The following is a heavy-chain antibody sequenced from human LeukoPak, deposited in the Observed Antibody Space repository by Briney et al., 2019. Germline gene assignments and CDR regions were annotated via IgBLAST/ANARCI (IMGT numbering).Heavy chain of an antibody. CDR3: ARDLTPLYCTSASCPYGGYFDY. V-gene: IGHV1-18*04. Sequence: GASVKVSCGSSGYIFTHYAFSWVRQAPGQGLEWMGWINTYNGNTYYAKTFQGRLTMTTDTSTATVYMELRSLTSDDTAVYYCARDLTPLYCTSASCPYGGYFDYWVQGTLVTVSS. J-gene: IGHJ4*02. CDR2: INTYNGNT. D-gene: IGHD2-2*01. CDR1: GYIFTHYA.